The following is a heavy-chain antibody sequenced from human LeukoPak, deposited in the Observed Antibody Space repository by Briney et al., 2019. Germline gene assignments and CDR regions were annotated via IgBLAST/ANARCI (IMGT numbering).Heavy chain of an antibody. CDR2: IKIDGREK. CDR1: GVTLSSSR. J-gene: IGHJ4*02. CDR3: ARDRRGASDC. D-gene: IGHD3-10*01. Sequence: PGESLTLTCAVSGVTLSSSRKSWVRQAPGRGRERVVKIKIDGREKDYLDSVQSRFTISRDNAKNSLYLQMDSLRAEDTAMYYFARDRRGASDCWGQGTLVTVSS. V-gene: IGHV3-7*01.